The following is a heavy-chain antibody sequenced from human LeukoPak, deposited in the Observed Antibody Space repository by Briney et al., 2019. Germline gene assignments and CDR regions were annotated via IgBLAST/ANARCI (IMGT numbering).Heavy chain of an antibody. CDR1: GFTFSSYG. CDR3: ARSQHYYDSSGYVFDY. Sequence: GGSLRLSCAASGFTFSSYGMHWVRQAPGKGLEWVAVISYDGSNKYYADSVKGRFTISRDNSKNTLYLQMNSLRAEDTAVYYCARSQHYYDSSGYVFDYWGQGTLVTVSS. CDR2: ISYDGSNK. J-gene: IGHJ4*02. D-gene: IGHD3-22*01. V-gene: IGHV3-30*03.